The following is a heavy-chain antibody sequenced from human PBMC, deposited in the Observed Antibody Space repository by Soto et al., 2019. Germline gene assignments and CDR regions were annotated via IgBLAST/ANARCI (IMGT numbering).Heavy chain of an antibody. V-gene: IGHV1-18*01. CDR3: AKGADYFHSNGYNLEYFPY. D-gene: IGHD3-22*01. J-gene: IGHJ1*01. Sequence: ASVKVSCKASGYTFTSYGISWVRLAPGQGLEWMGWVNAYNGNTNYAQKFQGRVTMTTDTSTSTAYMELRSLRAEDTAVYYCAKGADYFHSNGYNLEYFPYRGQGTLVTVSS. CDR1: GYTFTSYG. CDR2: VNAYNGNT.